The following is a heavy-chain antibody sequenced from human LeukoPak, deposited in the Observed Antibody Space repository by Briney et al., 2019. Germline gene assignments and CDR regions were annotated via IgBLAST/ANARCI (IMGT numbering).Heavy chain of an antibody. CDR3: ARDYGGHGEYFDY. Sequence: PGGSLRLSCSASGFPFIRYAMHWVRQAPGKGLEYVSAISSNGGSTYYADSVKGRFTISRDNSKNTLYLQMSSLRAEDTAVYYCARDYGGHGEYFDYWGQGTLVTVSS. CDR2: ISSNGGST. CDR1: GFPFIRYA. V-gene: IGHV3-64D*06. D-gene: IGHD4-23*01. J-gene: IGHJ4*02.